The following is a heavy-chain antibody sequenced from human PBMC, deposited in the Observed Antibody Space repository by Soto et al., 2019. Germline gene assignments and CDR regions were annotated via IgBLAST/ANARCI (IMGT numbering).Heavy chain of an antibody. J-gene: IGHJ6*03. CDR1: GGSISSYY. Sequence: SETLSLTCTVSGGSISSYYWSWIRQPPGKGLEWIGYIYYSGSTNYNPSLKSRVTISVDTSKNQFSLKLSSVTAADTAVYYCARDSFSPIRIAAADSHLYYYYYYMDVWGKGTTVTVSS. CDR2: IYYSGST. V-gene: IGHV4-59*01. CDR3: ARDSFSPIRIAAADSHLYYYYYYMDV. D-gene: IGHD6-13*01.